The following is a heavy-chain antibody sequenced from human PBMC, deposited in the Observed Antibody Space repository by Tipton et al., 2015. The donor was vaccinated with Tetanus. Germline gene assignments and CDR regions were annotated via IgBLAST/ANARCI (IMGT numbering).Heavy chain of an antibody. J-gene: IGHJ6*02. D-gene: IGHD3-22*01. V-gene: IGHV1-2*02. CDR2: IDPNSGGT. CDR3: ARDRGDYIYYGMDV. CDR1: GYTFTGYY. Sequence: QVQLVQSGAEVKKPGASVKVSCKASGYTFTGYYIYWVRQAPGQGLEWMGWIDPNSGGTVYAQKFQGRVTMTRDTSISTAYVERRSLRSDDTAVYYCARDRGDYIYYGMDVWGPGTTVTVS.